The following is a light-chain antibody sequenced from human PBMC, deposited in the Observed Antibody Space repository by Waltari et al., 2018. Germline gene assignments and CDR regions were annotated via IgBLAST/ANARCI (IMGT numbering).Light chain of an antibody. CDR1: QSLLHSNGNTY. V-gene: IGKV2-30*02. J-gene: IGKJ4*01. CDR2: KVS. CDR3: MQGTHFPPLT. Sequence: DVVMNQSPLSLPITPGQPASMTCRSSQSLLHSNGNTYLSWFLQKPGQPPRRLIYKVSNRDSGVPDRFSGSGAGTDFTLKISRVEAEDVGVYYCMQGTHFPPLTFGGGTKVEIK.